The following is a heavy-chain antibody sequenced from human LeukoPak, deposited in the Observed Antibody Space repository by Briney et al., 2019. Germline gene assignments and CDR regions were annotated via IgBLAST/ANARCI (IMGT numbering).Heavy chain of an antibody. CDR1: GGSIRSNNHY. J-gene: IGHJ6*03. CDR3: ARGLYSLYYYYYMDV. CDR2: INHSGSA. V-gene: IGHV4-39*07. D-gene: IGHD1-26*01. Sequence: SETLSLTCAVSGGSIRSNNHYWGWIRQPPGKGLEWIGEINHSGSANYNPSLKSRVTISVDTSKNQFSLKLSSVTAADTAVYYCARGLYSLYYYYYMDVRGKGTTVTVSS.